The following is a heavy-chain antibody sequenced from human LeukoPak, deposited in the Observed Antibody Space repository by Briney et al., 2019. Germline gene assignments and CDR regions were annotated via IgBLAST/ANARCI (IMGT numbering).Heavy chain of an antibody. CDR3: ATLGYCSSTSCRDY. CDR2: FDPEDGET. CDR1: GYTLTELS. J-gene: IGHJ4*02. D-gene: IGHD2-2*03. V-gene: IGHV1-24*01. Sequence: ASVKVSCNVSGYTLTELSMHWVRQAPGKGLEWMGGFDPEDGETIYAQKFQGRVTMTEDTSTDTAYMELSRLRSEDTAVYYCATLGYCSSTSCRDYWGQGTLVTVSS.